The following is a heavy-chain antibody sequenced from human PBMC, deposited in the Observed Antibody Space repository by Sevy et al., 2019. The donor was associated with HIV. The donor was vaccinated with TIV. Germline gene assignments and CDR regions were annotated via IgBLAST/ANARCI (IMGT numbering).Heavy chain of an antibody. CDR3: ATGEWWGVKNYFDY. J-gene: IGHJ4*02. Sequence: GGSLRLSCAASGFTFSSYWMSWVRQAPGKGLEWVANIKEDGSEKYYVDSVKGRFTISRDKAKNSLYLQMNSLRAEDTAVYYCATGEWWGVKNYFDYWGQGTLVTVSS. CDR2: IKEDGSEK. CDR1: GFTFSSYW. D-gene: IGHD3-10*01. V-gene: IGHV3-7*01.